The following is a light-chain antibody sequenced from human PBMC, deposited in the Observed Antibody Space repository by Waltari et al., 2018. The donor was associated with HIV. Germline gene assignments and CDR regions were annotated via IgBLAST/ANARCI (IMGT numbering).Light chain of an antibody. CDR3: ASYGDTNRVL. CDR1: SSDVGGYEY. CDR2: EVN. J-gene: IGLJ6*01. V-gene: IGLV2-8*01. Sequence: QSALTQPPSASGSLGQSVTISCTGTSSDVGGYEYCSWYQHHPDKAPKLIIYEVNKRPSGVPDRFSGSKSDNTASLTVAGLQDDDEAHYYCASYGDTNRVLFGGGTRVTVL.